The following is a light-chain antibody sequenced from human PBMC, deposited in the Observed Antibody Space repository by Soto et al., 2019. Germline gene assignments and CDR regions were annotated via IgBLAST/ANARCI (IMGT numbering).Light chain of an antibody. CDR1: QNINTY. J-gene: IGKJ2*01. CDR3: QQSYSTPYT. V-gene: IGKV1-39*01. CDR2: AAS. Sequence: DIQMTQSPSSLSASVGDRVTITCRASQNINTYLNWCQQKPGKAPNLLIFAASSLQSGVPSRFSGSGSGTDFTLTIRSLQPEDFATYYCQQSYSTPYTFGQGTKLE.